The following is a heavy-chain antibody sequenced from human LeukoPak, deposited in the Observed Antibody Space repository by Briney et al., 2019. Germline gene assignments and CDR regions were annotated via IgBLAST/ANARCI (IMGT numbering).Heavy chain of an antibody. J-gene: IGHJ4*02. CDR2: INPNSGGT. D-gene: IGHD6-13*01. CDR3: ARDCIAAADTGTDY. V-gene: IGHV1-2*02. CDR1: GYTFTGYY. Sequence: ASVKVSCKASGYTFTGYYMHWVRQAPGQGLEWMGWINPNSGGTNYAQKFQGRVTMTRDTSISTAYMELSRLRSDDTAVYYCARDCIAAADTGTDYWGQGTLVTVSS.